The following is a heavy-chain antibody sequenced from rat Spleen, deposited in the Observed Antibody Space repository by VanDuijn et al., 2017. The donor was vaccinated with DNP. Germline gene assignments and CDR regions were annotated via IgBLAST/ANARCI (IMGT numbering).Heavy chain of an antibody. V-gene: IGHV5-22*01. D-gene: IGHD3-1*01. Sequence: EVQLVESGGGLVQPGRSLKLSCAASEITFSNYYMAWVRQAPKKGLEWVAASSPSGSRTYYADSVKGRFTISRDDAKSGLYLQMNSLKSEDTATYYCARGSTSIYWYFDFWGPGTMVTVSS. J-gene: IGHJ1*01. CDR3: ARGSTSIYWYFDF. CDR2: SSPSGSRT. CDR1: EITFSNYY.